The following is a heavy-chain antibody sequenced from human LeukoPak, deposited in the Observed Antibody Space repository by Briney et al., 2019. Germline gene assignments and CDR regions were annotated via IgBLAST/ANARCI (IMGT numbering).Heavy chain of an antibody. D-gene: IGHD6-6*01. J-gene: IGHJ6*03. CDR3: ASRIAARPYYYYYMDV. V-gene: IGHV1-69*06. CDR1: GGTFNSYA. Sequence: ASVKVSCKASGGTFNSYAISWVRQAPGQGLEWMGGIIPIFGTANYAQKFQGRVTITADKSTSTAYMELSSLRSEDTAVYYCASRIAARPYYYYYMDVWGKGTTVTVSS. CDR2: IIPIFGTA.